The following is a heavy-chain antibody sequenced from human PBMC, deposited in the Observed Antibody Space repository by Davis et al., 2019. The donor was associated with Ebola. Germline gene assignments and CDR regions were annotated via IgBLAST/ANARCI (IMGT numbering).Heavy chain of an antibody. CDR3: GRDPYRGAIDV. CDR2: IDPDGTGK. D-gene: IGHD3-16*02. Sequence: PGGSLRLSCAASRFFFTSSYMSWVRQAPGSGLEWVANIDPDGTGKYYVDSVRGRFTISRDNAKNSLYLQMNSLRAGDTAVYYCGRDPYRGAIDVWGQGAMVIVSS. CDR1: RFFFTSSY. V-gene: IGHV3-7*01. J-gene: IGHJ3*01.